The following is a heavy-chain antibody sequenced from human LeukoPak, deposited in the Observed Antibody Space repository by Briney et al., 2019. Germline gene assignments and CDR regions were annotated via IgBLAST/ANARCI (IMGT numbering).Heavy chain of an antibody. J-gene: IGHJ4*02. Sequence: SETLSLTCTVSGGSISSYYWCWIRQPPGKGLEWIGYIYYSGSTNYNPSLKSRVTISVDTSKNQFSLKLSSVTAADTAVYYCARQLRPGEAIDYWGQGTLVTVSS. D-gene: IGHD3-3*01. CDR1: GGSISSYY. V-gene: IGHV4-59*01. CDR3: ARQLRPGEAIDY. CDR2: IYYSGST.